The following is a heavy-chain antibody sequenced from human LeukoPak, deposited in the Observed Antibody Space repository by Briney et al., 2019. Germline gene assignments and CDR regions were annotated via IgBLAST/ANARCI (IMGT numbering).Heavy chain of an antibody. D-gene: IGHD4-11*01. CDR2: IYSGGGI. CDR1: GFIVSSNY. CDR3: ASAYSVNHAFDI. Sequence: GGSLRLSCAASGFIVSSNYMSWVRQAPGKGLEWVSVIYSGGGISYADSVKGRFTIPRDNSKNTLYLQMNSLRADDTAVYYCASAYSVNHAFDIWGQGTMVTVSS. J-gene: IGHJ3*02. V-gene: IGHV3-53*01.